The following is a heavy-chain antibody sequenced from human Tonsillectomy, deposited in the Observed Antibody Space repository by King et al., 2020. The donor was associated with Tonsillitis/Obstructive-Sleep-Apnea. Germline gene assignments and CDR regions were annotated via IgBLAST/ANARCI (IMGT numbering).Heavy chain of an antibody. D-gene: IGHD2-2*01. V-gene: IGHV5-51*01. J-gene: IGHJ4*02. CDR3: ARSGYCSSSSCYREWSDY. CDR1: GYSFSTYW. Sequence: VQLVESGAEVKEPGESLKISCKGSGYSFSTYWIGWVRQLPGKGLEWMGIINHGDSDTSYSPSFHGQVTISADQSISTAYLQWGSLQASDTAMYYCARSGYCSSSSCYREWSDYWGQGTLVTVSS. CDR2: INHGDSDT.